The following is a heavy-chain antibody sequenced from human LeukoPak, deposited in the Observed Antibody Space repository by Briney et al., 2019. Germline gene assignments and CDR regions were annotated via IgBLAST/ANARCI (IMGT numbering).Heavy chain of an antibody. CDR1: GFTVSSNY. Sequence: GGSLRLSCAASGFTVSSNYMSWVRQASGKGLGWVSSISSRSSYIYYTDSVKGRFTISRDNAKNSLYLQMNSLRAEDTAVYYCARGGEFSGYEIWGQGTLVTVSS. J-gene: IGHJ4*02. D-gene: IGHD5-12*01. CDR3: ARGGEFSGYEI. CDR2: ISSRSSYI. V-gene: IGHV3-21*01.